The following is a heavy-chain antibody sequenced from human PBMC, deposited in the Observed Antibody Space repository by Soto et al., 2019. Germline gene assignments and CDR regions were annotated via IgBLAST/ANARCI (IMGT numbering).Heavy chain of an antibody. Sequence: LGESLKLSCKGSGYSFTSYWIGWVRQMPGKGLEWMGIIYPGDSDTRYSPSFQGQVTISADKSISTAYLQWSSLKASDTAMYYCARSITIFGVVKPAVAFDIWGQGTLVTVSS. V-gene: IGHV5-51*01. J-gene: IGHJ4*02. D-gene: IGHD3-3*01. CDR1: GYSFTSYW. CDR3: ARSITIFGVVKPAVAFDI. CDR2: IYPGDSDT.